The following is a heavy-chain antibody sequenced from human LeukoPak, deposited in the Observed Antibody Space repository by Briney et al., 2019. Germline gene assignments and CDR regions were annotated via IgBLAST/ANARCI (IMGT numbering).Heavy chain of an antibody. CDR3: ARLWNGYRPPDY. Sequence: SETLSLTCAVYGGSFSGYYWSWIRQPPGKGLEWIGEINHSGSTNYNPSLKSRVTISVDTSKNQFSLQLSSVTAADTAVYYCARLWNGYRPPDYWGQGTLVTVSS. CDR1: GGSFSGYY. D-gene: IGHD5-12*01. CDR2: INHSGST. J-gene: IGHJ4*02. V-gene: IGHV4-34*01.